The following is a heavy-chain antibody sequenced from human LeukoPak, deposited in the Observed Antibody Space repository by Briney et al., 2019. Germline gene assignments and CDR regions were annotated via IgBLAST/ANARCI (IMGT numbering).Heavy chain of an antibody. CDR2: ISSSSSTI. CDR3: ARDHDYGDXTCCXYGMDV. CDR1: GFTFSSYS. J-gene: IGHJ6*02. Sequence: GSLRLSCAASGFTFSSYSMNWVRQAPGKGLEWVSYISSSSSTIYYADSVKGRFTISRDNAKNSLYLQMNSLRAEDTAVYYCARDHDYGDXTCCXYGMDVWGQGTTVTVSS. V-gene: IGHV3-48*01. D-gene: IGHD4-17*01.